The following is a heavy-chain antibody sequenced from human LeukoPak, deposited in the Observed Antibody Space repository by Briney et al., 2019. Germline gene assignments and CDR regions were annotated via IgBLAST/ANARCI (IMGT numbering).Heavy chain of an antibody. Sequence: SETLSLTCTVSGGSISSYYWSWIRQPPGKGLEWIGYIYYSGSTNYNPSLKSRVTISVDTSKNQFSLKLSSVTAADTAVYYCARDIRIAAAGTGYYYMDVWGKGTTLTVSS. CDR1: GGSISSYY. J-gene: IGHJ6*03. CDR3: ARDIRIAAAGTGYYYMDV. V-gene: IGHV4-59*01. CDR2: IYYSGST. D-gene: IGHD6-13*01.